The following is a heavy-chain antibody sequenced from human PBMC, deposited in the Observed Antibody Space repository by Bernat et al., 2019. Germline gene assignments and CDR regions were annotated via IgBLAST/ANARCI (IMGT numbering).Heavy chain of an antibody. D-gene: IGHD3-3*01. CDR1: GGTFSSYT. CDR3: ARTDDFWSGYYFDY. V-gene: IGHV1-69*02. CDR2: IIPILGIV. J-gene: IGHJ4*02. Sequence: QVQLVQSGAEVKKPGSSVKVSCKASGGTFSSYTISWVRQAPGQGLEWMGRIIPILGIVNYAQKFQGRVTITADKSTSTAYMELSSLRSEDTAVYYCARTDDFWSGYYFDYWGQGTLVTVSS.